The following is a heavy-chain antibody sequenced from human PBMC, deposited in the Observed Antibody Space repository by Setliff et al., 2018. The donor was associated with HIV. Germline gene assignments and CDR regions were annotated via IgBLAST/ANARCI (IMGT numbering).Heavy chain of an antibody. J-gene: IGHJ4*02. Sequence: ASVKVSCTSSGYTFTDYFMHWVRQAPGQGLEWMGWISPDNANTRISQRFRGSVTMTRDRSINTAYMEFSGLTSDDTAVYYCARQLSNSFDYWGQGTLVTVSS. CDR1: GYTFTDYF. CDR3: ARQLSNSFDY. CDR2: ISPDNANT. V-gene: IGHV1-2*02. D-gene: IGHD1-1*01.